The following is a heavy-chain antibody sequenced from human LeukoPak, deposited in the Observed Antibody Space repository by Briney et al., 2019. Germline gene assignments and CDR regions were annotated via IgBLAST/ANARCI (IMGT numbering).Heavy chain of an antibody. CDR3: ARRWGKRGYSYGFYNWFDP. CDR2: IYYSGST. Sequence: SETLSLTCTVSGGSISSSSYYWGWIRQPPGKGLEWIGSIYYSGSTYYNPSLKSRVTISVDTSKNQFSLKLSSVTAADTAVYYCARRWGKRGYSYGFYNWFDPWGQGTLVTVSS. V-gene: IGHV4-39*01. J-gene: IGHJ5*02. CDR1: GGSISSSSYY. D-gene: IGHD5-18*01.